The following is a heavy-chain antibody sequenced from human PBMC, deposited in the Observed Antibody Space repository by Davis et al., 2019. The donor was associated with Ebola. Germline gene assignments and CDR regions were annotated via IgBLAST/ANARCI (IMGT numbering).Heavy chain of an antibody. D-gene: IGHD1-1*01. CDR2: IDTDGSTT. CDR1: EFTFRSYW. CDR3: AKDIVDWNHFYFDY. V-gene: IGHV3-74*01. J-gene: IGHJ4*02. Sequence: PGGSLRLSCVGSEFTFRSYWFHWVRQAPGKGLEWVSRIDTDGSTTNYADSVRGRFTISRDNAKNSLYLQMNSLRAEDTAFYYCAKDIVDWNHFYFDYWGQGTLVTVSS.